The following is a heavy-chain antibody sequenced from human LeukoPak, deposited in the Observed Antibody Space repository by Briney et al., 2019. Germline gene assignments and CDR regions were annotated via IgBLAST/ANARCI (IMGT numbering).Heavy chain of an antibody. V-gene: IGHV3-48*01. CDR3: ARGSCSGGSCPHYYYYYYMDV. D-gene: IGHD2-15*01. CDR2: ISSSSSTI. J-gene: IGHJ6*03. CDR1: GFTFSSYS. Sequence: GGSLRLSCAASGFTFSSYSMNWVRQAPGKGLEWVSYISSSSSTIYYADSVKGRFTISRDNAKNSLYLRMNSLRAEDTAVYYCARGSCSGGSCPHYYYYYYMDVWGKGTTVTVSS.